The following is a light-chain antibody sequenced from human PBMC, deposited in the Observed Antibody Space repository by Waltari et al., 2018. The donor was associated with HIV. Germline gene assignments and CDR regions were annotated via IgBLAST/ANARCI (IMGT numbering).Light chain of an antibody. CDR1: PSVSSMY. Sequence: EIVLTQSPGTLSLSPGERATLSCRASPSVSSMYLAWYQQKPGQAPMLLISGASNRATGIPDRLSGSGSGTDFTLTINRLEPEDLAVYYCQQYGSSPRTFGQGTKVEIK. CDR3: QQYGSSPRT. V-gene: IGKV3-20*01. CDR2: GAS. J-gene: IGKJ1*01.